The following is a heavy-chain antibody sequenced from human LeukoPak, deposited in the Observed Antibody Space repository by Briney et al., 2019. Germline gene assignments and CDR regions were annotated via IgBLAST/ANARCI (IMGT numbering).Heavy chain of an antibody. CDR2: ISWNSGSI. J-gene: IGHJ5*02. Sequence: GGSLRLSCAASGFTFDDYAMHWVRQAPGKGLEWVSGISWNSGSIGYADSVKGRFTISRDNAKNSLYLQMNSLRAEDTALHYCAKDKSYSGSYSWFDPWGQGTLVTVSS. CDR3: AKDKSYSGSYSWFDP. CDR1: GFTFDDYA. V-gene: IGHV3-9*01. D-gene: IGHD1-26*01.